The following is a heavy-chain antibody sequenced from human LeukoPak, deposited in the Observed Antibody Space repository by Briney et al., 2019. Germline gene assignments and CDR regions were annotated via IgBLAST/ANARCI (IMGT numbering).Heavy chain of an antibody. CDR3: ARDAGYYYDSSGYFEEYGMDV. V-gene: IGHV4-59*01. Sequence: PSETLSLTCTVSGGSISSYYWSWIRQPPGKGLEWIGYIYYSGSTNYNPSLKSRVTISVDTSKNQFSLKLSSVTAADTAVYYCARDAGYYYDSSGYFEEYGMDVWGQGTTVTVSS. CDR2: IYYSGST. CDR1: GGSISSYY. D-gene: IGHD3-22*01. J-gene: IGHJ6*02.